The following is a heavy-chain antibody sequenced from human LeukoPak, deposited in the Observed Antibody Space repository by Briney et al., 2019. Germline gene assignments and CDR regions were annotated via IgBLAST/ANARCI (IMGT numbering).Heavy chain of an antibody. CDR3: ATSRTFDY. J-gene: IGHJ4*02. CDR2: IKQDGTEK. Sequence: GGSLRLSCEASGFSFSSYWMNWVRQAPGKGLEWVANIKQDGTEKYYVDSVKGRFTISRDNAKNSLYLRMNSLTAEDTAVYYCATSRTFDYWGQGTVATVSS. D-gene: IGHD1-7*01. CDR1: GFSFSSYW. V-gene: IGHV3-7*01.